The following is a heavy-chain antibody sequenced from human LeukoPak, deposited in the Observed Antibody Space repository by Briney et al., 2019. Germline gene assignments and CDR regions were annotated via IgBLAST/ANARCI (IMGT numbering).Heavy chain of an antibody. J-gene: IGHJ6*03. Sequence: SETLSLTCTVSGGSISSTNNYWAWIRQPPGKGLEWIGSIYYSGTTYYNAPLKGRVTISVDTSKNQFSLKLSSVTAADTAVYYCASNGGDYNYYYYMDVWGKGTTVTVSS. D-gene: IGHD2-21*02. CDR3: ASNGGDYNYYYYMDV. CDR1: GGSISSTNNY. V-gene: IGHV4-39*07. CDR2: IYYSGTT.